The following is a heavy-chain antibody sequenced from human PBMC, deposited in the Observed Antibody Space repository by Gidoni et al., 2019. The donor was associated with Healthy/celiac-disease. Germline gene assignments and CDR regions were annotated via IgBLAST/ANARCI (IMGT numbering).Heavy chain of an antibody. CDR1: GFTFSSYA. J-gene: IGHJ4*02. CDR3: AKDPSYDYIWGSYRNYFDY. V-gene: IGHV3-23*01. CDR2: ISGSGGST. Sequence: EVQLLASGGGLVQPGGSLSLSCAASGFTFSSYAMSWVRPAPGKGLEWVSVISGSGGSTYYADSVKGRFTISRDNSKNTLYLQMNSLRAEDTAVYYCAKDPSYDYIWGSYRNYFDYWGQGTLVTVSS. D-gene: IGHD3-16*02.